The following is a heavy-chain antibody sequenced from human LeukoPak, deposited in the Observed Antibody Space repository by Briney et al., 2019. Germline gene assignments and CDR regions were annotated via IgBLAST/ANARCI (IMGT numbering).Heavy chain of an antibody. D-gene: IGHD2-2*01. V-gene: IGHV1-2*02. J-gene: IGHJ3*02. Sequence: AASVKVSCKASVYTFTGYYMHWVRQAPGQGLEWMGWINPNSGGTNYAQKFQGRVTMTRDTSISTAYMELIRLRSDDTAVYYCARDPNTQHCSSTSCYVPHDAFDIWGQGTMVTVSS. CDR2: INPNSGGT. CDR3: ARDPNTQHCSSTSCYVPHDAFDI. CDR1: VYTFTGYY.